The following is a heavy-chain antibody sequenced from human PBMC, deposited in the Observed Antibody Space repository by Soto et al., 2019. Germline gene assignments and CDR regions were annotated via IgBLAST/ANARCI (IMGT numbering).Heavy chain of an antibody. CDR1: GFTFSKAW. CDR2: IKSNSDGATT. J-gene: IGHJ6*02. Sequence: GSLRLSCAASGFTFSKAWMNWVRQAPGKGLEWVGRIKSNSDGATTDYAAPVKDSFTISRDDSKNTLYLQMNSLETEDTGIYYCVLTTTMTFYYGMDVWGQGTTVTVSS. V-gene: IGHV3-15*05. D-gene: IGHD4-4*01. CDR3: VLTTTMTFYYGMDV.